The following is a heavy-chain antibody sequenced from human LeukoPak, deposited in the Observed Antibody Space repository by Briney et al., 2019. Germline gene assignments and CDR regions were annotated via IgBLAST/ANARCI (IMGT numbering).Heavy chain of an antibody. V-gene: IGHV1-2*04. J-gene: IGHJ4*02. Sequence: ASVKVSRKASGYTFTGYYMHWVRQAPGQGLEWMGWINPNSGGTNYAQKFQGWVTMTRDTSISTAYMELSRLRSDDTAVYYCARATYYYDSSGYSEFDYWGQGTLVTVSS. CDR2: INPNSGGT. CDR1: GYTFTGYY. D-gene: IGHD3-22*01. CDR3: ARATYYYDSSGYSEFDY.